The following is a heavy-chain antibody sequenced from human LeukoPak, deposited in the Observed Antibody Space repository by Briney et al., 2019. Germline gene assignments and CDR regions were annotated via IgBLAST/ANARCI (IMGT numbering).Heavy chain of an antibody. CDR2: INPSGGST. V-gene: IGHV1-46*01. D-gene: IGHD2-15*01. J-gene: IGHJ6*03. Sequence: ASVKVSCKASGYTFTSYYMHWVRQAPGQGLEWMGIINPSGGSTSYAQKFQGRVTMTRDTSTSTVYMELSSLRSEDTAVYYCARDRGVDYCSSGSCSHYYYYMDVWGKGTTVTISS. CDR1: GYTFTSYY. CDR3: ARDRGVDYCSSGSCSHYYYYMDV.